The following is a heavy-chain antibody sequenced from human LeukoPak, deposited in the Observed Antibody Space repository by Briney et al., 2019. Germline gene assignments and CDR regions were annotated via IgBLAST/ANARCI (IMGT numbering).Heavy chain of an antibody. CDR1: GGSISNSSYY. CDR2: IYYSGNT. Sequence: PSETLSLTCTVSGGSISNSSYYWSWIRQPPGKGLEWIGFIYYSGNTNYNPSLKSRVTISVDTSKNQFSLRLSSVTAADTAVYYCARCRDHFDYWGQGTLVTVSS. V-gene: IGHV4-61*05. J-gene: IGHJ4*02. D-gene: IGHD5-24*01. CDR3: ARCRDHFDY.